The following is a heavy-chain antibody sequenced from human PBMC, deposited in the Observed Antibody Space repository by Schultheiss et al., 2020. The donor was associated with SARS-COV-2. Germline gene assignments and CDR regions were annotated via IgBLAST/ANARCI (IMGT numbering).Heavy chain of an antibody. CDR3: AREGRWAGSGWYDY. J-gene: IGHJ4*02. CDR2: IYYSGST. D-gene: IGHD6-19*01. V-gene: IGHV4-59*12. CDR1: GGSISSYY. Sequence: SETLSLTCAVYGGSISSYYWSWIRQPPGKGLEWIGYIYYSGSTNYNPSLKSRVTISVDTSKNQFSLKLSSVTAADTAVYYCAREGRWAGSGWYDYWGQGTLVTVAS.